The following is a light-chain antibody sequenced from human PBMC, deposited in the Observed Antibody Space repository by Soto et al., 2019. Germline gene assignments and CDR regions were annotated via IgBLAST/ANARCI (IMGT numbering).Light chain of an antibody. CDR3: LSFARSVSVL. CDR1: SSNIGAGYD. Sequence: QPVLTQPPSVSGAPGQRVTISCTGSSSNIGAGYDVHWYQQLPGRAPKLLIYGNTNRPSGVPDRFSGSKSGTSASLAITGLRAEDEADYYCLSFARSVSVLFGGGTRLTAL. J-gene: IGLJ2*01. CDR2: GNT. V-gene: IGLV1-40*01.